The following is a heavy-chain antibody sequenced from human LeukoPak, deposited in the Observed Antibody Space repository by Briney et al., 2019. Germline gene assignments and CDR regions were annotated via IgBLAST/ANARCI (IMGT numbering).Heavy chain of an antibody. D-gene: IGHD3-10*01. J-gene: IGHJ5*02. CDR1: GYTFTGYY. CDR2: INAGNGNT. CDR3: ARAEAYYYGSGSYDWFDP. Sequence: ASVKVSCKASGYTFTGYYMHWVRQAPGQRLEWMGWINAGNGNTKYSQEFQGRVTITRDTSASTAYMELSSLRSEDMAVYYCARAEAYYYGSGSYDWFDPWGQGTLVTVSS. V-gene: IGHV1-3*03.